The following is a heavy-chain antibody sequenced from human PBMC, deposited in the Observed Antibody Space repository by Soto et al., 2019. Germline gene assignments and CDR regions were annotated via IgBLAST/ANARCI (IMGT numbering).Heavy chain of an antibody. V-gene: IGHV1-3*01. J-gene: IGHJ4*02. Sequence: QVLLVQSGAEVKKPGASVQISCKASGYTFTTYDMHWVRQAPGQRLEWMGSINANNGNPKYSQRFQGRATFTRDTSATTGYMDLSSLISEDTAVYYCVVSRGWWAVNYWCQGTLVTVSS. CDR2: INANNGNP. CDR1: GYTFTTYD. CDR3: VVSRGWWAVNY. D-gene: IGHD6-13*01.